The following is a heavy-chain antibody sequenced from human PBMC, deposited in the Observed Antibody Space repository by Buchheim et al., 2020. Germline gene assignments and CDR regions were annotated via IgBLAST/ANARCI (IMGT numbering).Heavy chain of an antibody. CDR1: GFTFSSYS. CDR3: ARGIQLWIQYNWFDP. V-gene: IGHV3-48*04. Sequence: EVQLVESGGGLVQPGGSLRLSCAASGFTFSSYSMNWVRQAPGKGLEWVSYISSSSSTIYYADSVKGRFTISRDNAKNSLYLQMNSLRAEDAAVYYCARGIQLWIQYNWFDPWGQGTL. J-gene: IGHJ5*02. D-gene: IGHD5-18*01. CDR2: ISSSSSTI.